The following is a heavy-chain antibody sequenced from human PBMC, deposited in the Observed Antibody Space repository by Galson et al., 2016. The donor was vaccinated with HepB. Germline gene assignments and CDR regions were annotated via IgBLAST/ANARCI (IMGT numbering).Heavy chain of an antibody. CDR1: GFTFNIAW. D-gene: IGHD1-7*01. V-gene: IGHV3-15*01. CDR3: VAVITGTPETPYLDG. J-gene: IGHJ4*02. CDR2: IKSKGGGETT. Sequence: SLRLSCAASGFTFNIAWMNWVRQAPGKGLEWVGRIKSKGGGETTDYAAPVEGRFTISRDDSKNTLYLQMNTLKTEDTAVYYCVAVITGTPETPYLDGWGQGTLVTVSS.